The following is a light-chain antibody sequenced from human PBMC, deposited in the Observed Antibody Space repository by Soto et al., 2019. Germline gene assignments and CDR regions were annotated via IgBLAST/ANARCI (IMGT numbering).Light chain of an antibody. CDR3: QQSYSTPPWT. Sequence: EIGFTQSPSTLSLSLGDRVTISCRASQSVSSWLAWYQQKPGQAPRLLIFDASIRDSGVPSRFSGSGSGTDFTLTISSLQPEDFATDYCQQSYSTPPWTFGQGTKVDIK. CDR2: DAS. J-gene: IGKJ1*01. CDR1: QSVSSW. V-gene: IGKV1-39*01.